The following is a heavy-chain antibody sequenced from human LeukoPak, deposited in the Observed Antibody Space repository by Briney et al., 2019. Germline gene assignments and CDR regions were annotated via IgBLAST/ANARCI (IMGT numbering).Heavy chain of an antibody. CDR3: ARLGVVPAARPFDY. Sequence: SETLSLTCTVSGGSISSSSYYWGWIRQPPGKGLEWIGSIYYSGSTYYNPSLKSRVTISVDTSKNQLSLKLSSVTAADTAVYYCARLGVVPAARPFDYWGQGTLVTVSS. CDR1: GGSISSSSYY. J-gene: IGHJ4*02. CDR2: IYYSGST. V-gene: IGHV4-39*01. D-gene: IGHD2-2*01.